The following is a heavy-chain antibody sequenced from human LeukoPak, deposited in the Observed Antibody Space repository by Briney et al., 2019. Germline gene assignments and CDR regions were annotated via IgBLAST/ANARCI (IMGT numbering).Heavy chain of an antibody. Sequence: GGSLRLSCAASGFTFTSYAMNWVRQAPGKGLEWVSTISGSGSSTYYVDSVKGRFTISRDNSKNTLYLQMNSLRAEDTAVYYCAKDRWVGATRWFDPWGQGTLVTVSS. J-gene: IGHJ5*02. V-gene: IGHV3-23*01. CDR1: GFTFTSYA. CDR3: AKDRWVGATRWFDP. CDR2: ISGSGSST. D-gene: IGHD1-26*01.